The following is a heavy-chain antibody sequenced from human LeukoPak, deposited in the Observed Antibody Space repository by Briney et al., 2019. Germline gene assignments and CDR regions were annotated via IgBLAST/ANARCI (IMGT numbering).Heavy chain of an antibody. D-gene: IGHD1-26*01. V-gene: IGHV3-7*01. J-gene: IGHJ4*02. CDR2: IKQDGSEK. CDR1: GFTFSSYW. CDR3: ARDRVGATIGY. Sequence: PGGSLRLSCAASGFTFSSYWMSWVRQARGKGLEWVANIKQDGSEKYYVDSVKGRFTISRDNAKNSLYLQMNSLRAEDTAVYYCARDRVGATIGYWGQGTLVTVSS.